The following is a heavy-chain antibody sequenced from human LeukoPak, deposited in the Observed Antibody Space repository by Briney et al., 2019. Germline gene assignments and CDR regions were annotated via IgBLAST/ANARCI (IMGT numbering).Heavy chain of an antibody. CDR1: GFTFSSYA. V-gene: IGHV3-30*04. Sequence: GGSLRLSCAASGFTFSSYAMHWVRQAPGKGLEWVALISYDGSNKYYADSVKGRFTISRDNSKNTLSLQMNSLRTEDTAVYYCARFYANEWALPHWGQGTLVTVSS. J-gene: IGHJ4*02. CDR3: ARFYANEWALPH. D-gene: IGHD1-26*01. CDR2: ISYDGSNK.